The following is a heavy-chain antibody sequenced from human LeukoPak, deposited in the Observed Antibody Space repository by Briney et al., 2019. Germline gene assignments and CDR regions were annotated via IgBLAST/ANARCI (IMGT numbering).Heavy chain of an antibody. J-gene: IGHJ2*01. V-gene: IGHV3-72*01. CDR1: GFTFSDHY. CDR2: IRNKANSYTT. CDR3: ARDNSITDWSFDL. Sequence: GGSLRLSCAASGFTFSDHYMDWVPQAPGKGLEWVGRIRNKANSYTTKYAASVIGSFTISRDDSKNSLNLQMNSLKTENTAVYYCARDNSITDWSFDLWGRGTLVTVSS. D-gene: IGHD2/OR15-2a*01.